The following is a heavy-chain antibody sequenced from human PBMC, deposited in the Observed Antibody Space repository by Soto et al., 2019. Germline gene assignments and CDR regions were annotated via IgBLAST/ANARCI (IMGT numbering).Heavy chain of an antibody. CDR1: GFTFSSYW. CDR2: IKQDGSEK. D-gene: IGHD3-9*01. V-gene: IGHV3-7*01. CDR3: ARDESYYDILTGYFNSGYMDV. J-gene: IGHJ6*03. Sequence: EVQLVESGGGLVQPGGSLRLSCAASGFTFSSYWMSWVRQAPGKGLEWVANIKQDGSEKYYVASVKGRFTISRDTAKNSLYLPMNSLRAEDTAVYYCARDESYYDILTGYFNSGYMDVWGKGTTVTVSS.